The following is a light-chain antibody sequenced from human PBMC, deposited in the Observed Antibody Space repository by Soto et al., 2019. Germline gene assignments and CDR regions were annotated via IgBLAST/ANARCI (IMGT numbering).Light chain of an antibody. J-gene: IGKJ1*01. CDR1: QSVSSN. Sequence: EIVLTHSPATLSLSPGERATLSCRASQSVSSNLAWYRQKPGQAPRLLIYDSSNRAAGIPARFSGSGSGTDFTLTVSSLEPEDFVVYYRQQRSDWPWTFGQGTKVDIK. CDR2: DSS. V-gene: IGKV3-11*01. CDR3: QQRSDWPWT.